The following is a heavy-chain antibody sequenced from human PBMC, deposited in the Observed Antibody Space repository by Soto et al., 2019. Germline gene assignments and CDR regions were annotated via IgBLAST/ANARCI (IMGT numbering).Heavy chain of an antibody. CDR2: IKEDGSEK. CDR1: GFIFNNHW. Sequence: EVRLVESGGDLVQPGGSLRLSCTTSGFIFNNHWMSWVRQAPVKGLEWVANIKEDGSEKTYLDSVKGRFIISRDNAKNSLYLQMNSLRVEDTAVYYCVRDGGWPLSFDVWGQGTMVTVSS. V-gene: IGHV3-7*01. J-gene: IGHJ3*01. CDR3: VRDGGWPLSFDV. D-gene: IGHD6-19*01.